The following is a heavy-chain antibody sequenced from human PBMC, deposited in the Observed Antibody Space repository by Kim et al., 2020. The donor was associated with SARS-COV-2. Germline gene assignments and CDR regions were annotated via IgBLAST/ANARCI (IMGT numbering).Heavy chain of an antibody. CDR1: GGSFSGYY. D-gene: IGHD6-6*01. V-gene: IGHV4-34*01. CDR2: INHSGST. Sequence: SETLSLTCAVYGGSFSGYYWSWIRQPPGKGLEWIGEINHSGSTNYNPSLKSRVTISVDTSKNQFSLKLSSVTAADTAVYYCARVMLGHSSSWYYYYGMDVWGQGTTVTVSS. J-gene: IGHJ6*02. CDR3: ARVMLGHSSSWYYYYGMDV.